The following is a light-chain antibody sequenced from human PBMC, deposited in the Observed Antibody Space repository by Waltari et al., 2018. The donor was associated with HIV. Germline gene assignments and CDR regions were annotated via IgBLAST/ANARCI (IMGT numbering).Light chain of an antibody. CDR3: QQSFSTVALS. CDR1: QSISTF. V-gene: IGKV1-39*01. J-gene: IGKJ4*01. CDR2: AAS. Sequence: DIQMTQSPSSLSASVGDRVTITCRASQSISTFLHWYQQKPGKAPKLLIFAASSLQSGVPSRFSGIGSGTDFTLTITSLQPEDFATYYCQQSFSTVALSFGGGTKVEIK.